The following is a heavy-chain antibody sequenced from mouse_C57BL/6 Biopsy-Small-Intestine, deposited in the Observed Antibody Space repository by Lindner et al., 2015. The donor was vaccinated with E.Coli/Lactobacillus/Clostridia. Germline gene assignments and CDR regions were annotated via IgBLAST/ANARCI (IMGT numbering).Heavy chain of an antibody. J-gene: IGHJ4*01. D-gene: IGHD2-3*01. Sequence: VQLQESGPGMVKPSQSLSLTCTVTGYSITSGYDWHWIRHFPGNKLEWMGYISYSGSTNYNPSLKSRISITHDTSKNHFFLKLNSVTTEDTATYYCARLGGYFPYYAMDYWGQGTSVTVSS. CDR3: ARLGGYFPYYAMDY. V-gene: IGHV3-1*01. CDR1: GYSITSGYD. CDR2: ISYSGST.